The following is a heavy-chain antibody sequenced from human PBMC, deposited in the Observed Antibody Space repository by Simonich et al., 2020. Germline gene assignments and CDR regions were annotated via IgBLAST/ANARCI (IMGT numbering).Heavy chain of an antibody. CDR3: ARNRLDY. J-gene: IGHJ4*02. V-gene: IGHV3-74*01. Sequence: EVQLVESGGGLVQPGGSLRLSCAASGFTLSSYWMYWVRQAPGKGSVWVLRINSAGSITSYADSVKGRFTISRDNAKHTLYLQMNSLRAEDTAVYYCARNRLDYWGQGTLVTVSS. CDR1: GFTLSSYW. CDR2: INSAGSIT.